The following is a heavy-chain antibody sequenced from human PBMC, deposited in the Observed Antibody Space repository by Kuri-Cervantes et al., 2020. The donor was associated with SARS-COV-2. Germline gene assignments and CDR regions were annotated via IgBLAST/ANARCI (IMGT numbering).Heavy chain of an antibody. J-gene: IGHJ4*02. CDR2: IQSSGST. V-gene: IGHV4-4*07. CDR3: SSDVTD. D-gene: IGHD2-21*02. Sequence: GSLRLSCTVSGGSISSYYWSWIRQPAGKGLEWIGRIQSSGSTNYNTSLESRLNMSVDTSKNQFYLGLNSVTDADTAVYYCSSDVTDWGQGTLVTVSS. CDR1: GGSISSYY.